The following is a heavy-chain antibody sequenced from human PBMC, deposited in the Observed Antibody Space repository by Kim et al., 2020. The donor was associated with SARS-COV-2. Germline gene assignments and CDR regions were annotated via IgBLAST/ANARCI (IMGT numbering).Heavy chain of an antibody. Sequence: GGSLRLSCAASGFTFSNAWMSWVRQAQGKGLEWVGRIKSKTDGGTTDYAAPVKGRFTISRDDSKNTLYLQMNSLKTEDTAVYYCHLDIVVVVAASGFDYWGQGTLVTVSS. CDR2: IKSKTDGGTT. CDR1: GFTFSNAW. CDR3: HLDIVVVVAASGFDY. J-gene: IGHJ4*02. V-gene: IGHV3-15*01. D-gene: IGHD2-15*01.